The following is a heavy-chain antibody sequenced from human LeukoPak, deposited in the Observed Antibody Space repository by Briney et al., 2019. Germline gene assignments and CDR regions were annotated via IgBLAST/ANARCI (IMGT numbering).Heavy chain of an antibody. Sequence: GGSLRLSCAASGFTFSQYWMSWVRQAPGKGLEWVAVIWYDGSNKYYADSVKGRFTISRDNSKNPLYLQMNSLRAEDTAVYYCAKGVGATRISSAFDIWGQGTMVTVSS. V-gene: IGHV3-33*06. CDR3: AKGVGATRISSAFDI. D-gene: IGHD1-26*01. CDR1: GFTFSQYW. CDR2: IWYDGSNK. J-gene: IGHJ3*02.